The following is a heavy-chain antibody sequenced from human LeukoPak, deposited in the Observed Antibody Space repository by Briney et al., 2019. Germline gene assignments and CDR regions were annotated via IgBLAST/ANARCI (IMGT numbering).Heavy chain of an antibody. J-gene: IGHJ4*02. CDR2: VSYDGTKK. CDR3: AKDNIAQGSGSYLDY. V-gene: IGHV3-30*18. CDR1: GFTFSTYA. Sequence: GRSLRLSCAASGFTFSTYAMHWVRQAPGKGLEWVAIVSYDGTKKDYADSVKGRFSISRDNSKNTLYLQMNSLRAEDTAIYYCAKDNIAQGSGSYLDYWAREPWSPSPQ. D-gene: IGHD3-10*01.